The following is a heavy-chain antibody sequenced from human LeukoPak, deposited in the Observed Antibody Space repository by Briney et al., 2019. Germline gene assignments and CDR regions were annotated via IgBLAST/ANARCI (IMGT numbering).Heavy chain of an antibody. D-gene: IGHD6-19*01. J-gene: IGHJ4*02. CDR1: GGSISSYY. CDR3: ARAKQWLPRDFDY. CDR2: ICYSGST. V-gene: IGHV4-59*01. Sequence: SETLSLTCTVSGGSISSYYWSWIRQPPGKGLEWIGYICYSGSTNYNPSLKSRVTISVDTSKNQFSLKLSSVTAADTAVYYCARAKQWLPRDFDYWGQGTLVTVSS.